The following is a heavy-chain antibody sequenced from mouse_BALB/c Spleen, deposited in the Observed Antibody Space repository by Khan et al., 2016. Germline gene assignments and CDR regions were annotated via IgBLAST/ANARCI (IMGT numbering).Heavy chain of an antibody. Sequence: EVQLQESGPGLVKPSQSLSLTCTVTGYSITSDYAWNWIRQFPGNKLEWMGYISYSNSTSYNPSLKSRISITRDTSKNQFFLQLNSVTTEDTATSYCARGMITTFDYWGQGTTLTVSS. CDR3: ARGMITTFDY. J-gene: IGHJ2*01. V-gene: IGHV3-2*02. D-gene: IGHD2-4*01. CDR2: ISYSNST. CDR1: GYSITSDYA.